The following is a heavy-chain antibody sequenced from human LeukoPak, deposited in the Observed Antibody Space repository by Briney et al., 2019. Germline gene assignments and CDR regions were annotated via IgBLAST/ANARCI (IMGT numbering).Heavy chain of an antibody. CDR1: GFTFTDYY. CDR3: ARAGRLQYGDYVAFDY. D-gene: IGHD4-17*01. V-gene: IGHV3-11*01. CDR2: ISISGTTI. J-gene: IGHJ4*02. Sequence: GVSLRLSCAASGFTFTDYYMSWIRQAPGKGLEWVSYISISGTTIYYADSVKGRFTFSRDNAKNSLYLQMNSLRAEDTAVYYCARAGRLQYGDYVAFDYWGQGTLVTVSS.